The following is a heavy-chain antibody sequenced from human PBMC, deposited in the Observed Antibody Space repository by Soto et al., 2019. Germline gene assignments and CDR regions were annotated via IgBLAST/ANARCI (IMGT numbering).Heavy chain of an antibody. CDR3: AKDIASSGWYDFDY. V-gene: IGHV3-23*01. J-gene: IGHJ4*02. Sequence: GGSLRLSCAASGFTFSSYAMSWVRQAPGKGLEWVSAITASSASTYYADSVRGRFIISRDNSKNTLYLQVNSLRAEDTAVYYCAKDIASSGWYDFDYWGQGTLVTVSS. CDR2: ITASSAST. CDR1: GFTFSSYA. D-gene: IGHD6-19*01.